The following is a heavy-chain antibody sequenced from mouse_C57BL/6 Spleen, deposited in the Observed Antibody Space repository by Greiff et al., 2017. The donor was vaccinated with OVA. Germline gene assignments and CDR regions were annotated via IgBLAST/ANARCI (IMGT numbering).Heavy chain of an antibody. CDR1: GYTFTDYY. CDR2: IHPTNGGT. Sequence: EVQLQQSGPELVKPGASVKISCKASGYTFTDYYMNWVKQSPGKSLEWIGDIHPTNGGTSYNQKFKGKATLTVDKSSSTAYMELRSLTSEDSAVDKCARSGDDDHYAMDYWGQGTSVTVSS. V-gene: IGHV1-26*01. CDR3: ARSGDDDHYAMDY. D-gene: IGHD2-4*01. J-gene: IGHJ4*01.